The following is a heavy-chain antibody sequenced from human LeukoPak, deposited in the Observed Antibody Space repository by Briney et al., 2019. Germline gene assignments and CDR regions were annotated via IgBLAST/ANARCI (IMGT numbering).Heavy chain of an antibody. CDR2: IYSGGST. D-gene: IGHD6-19*01. J-gene: IGHJ4*02. V-gene: IGHV3-53*01. Sequence: GGSLRLSCAASGFTVSSNYMSWVRQAPGKGLEWVSVIYSGGSTYYADSVKGRFTISRDNSKNTLYLQMNSLRAEDTAVYYCARASSGGWYPLGYWGQGTLVTVSS. CDR1: GFTVSSNY. CDR3: ARASSGGWYPLGY.